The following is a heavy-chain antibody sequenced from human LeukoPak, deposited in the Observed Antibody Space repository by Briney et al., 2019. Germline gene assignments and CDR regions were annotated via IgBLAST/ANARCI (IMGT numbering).Heavy chain of an antibody. J-gene: IGHJ4*02. CDR3: AKGKVPAALYYFDY. D-gene: IGHD2-2*01. CDR2: IYSCGST. CDR1: GFTVSSNY. Sequence: PGGSLRLSCAASGFTVSSNYMSWVRQAPGKGLEWVSVIYSCGSTYYADSVKGRFTISRDNSKNTLYLQINSLRAEDTAVYYCAKGKVPAALYYFDYWGQGTLVTVSS. V-gene: IGHV3-53*01.